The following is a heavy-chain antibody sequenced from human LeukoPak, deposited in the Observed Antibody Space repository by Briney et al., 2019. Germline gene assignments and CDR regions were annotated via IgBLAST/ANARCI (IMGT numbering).Heavy chain of an antibody. Sequence: PGGSLRLSCAASGFTFSAYSMICVRQAPGKGLEWVSYSSTTGNTIHYTDSVKGRFTVSRDNAKNSLFLQMNSLRDEDAAVYYCARRGGGGRSDALDIWGQGTMVTVSS. J-gene: IGHJ3*02. V-gene: IGHV3-48*02. D-gene: IGHD2-21*01. CDR1: GFTFSAYS. CDR3: ARRGGGGRSDALDI. CDR2: SSTTGNTI.